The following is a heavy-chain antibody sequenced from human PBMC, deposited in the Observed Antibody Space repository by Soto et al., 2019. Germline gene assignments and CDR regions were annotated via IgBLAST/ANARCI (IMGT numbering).Heavy chain of an antibody. Sequence: PSETLSLTCTVSGGSMNSGDYYWIWIRQPPGKGLEWIGYIYYSGSTYYNPSLKSRVTISVDTSKNQFSLKLSSVTAADTAVYYCAAVDYSQTFDYWGQGTLVTVSS. CDR2: IYYSGST. V-gene: IGHV4-30-4*01. D-gene: IGHD4-4*01. J-gene: IGHJ4*02. CDR1: GGSMNSGDYY. CDR3: AAVDYSQTFDY.